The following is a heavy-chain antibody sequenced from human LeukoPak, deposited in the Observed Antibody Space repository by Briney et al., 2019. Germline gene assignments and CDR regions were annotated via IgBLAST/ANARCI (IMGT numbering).Heavy chain of an antibody. CDR2: ISAYNGNT. CDR3: ARAPYDFFSYYYYMDV. CDR1: GYTFTSYG. V-gene: IGHV1-18*01. J-gene: IGHJ6*03. D-gene: IGHD3-3*01. Sequence: ASVKVSCKASGYTFTSYGISWVRQAPGQGLEWMGWISAYNGNTNYAQKLQGRVTMTTDTSTSTAYMELRSLRSDDTAVYYRARAPYDFFSYYYYMDVWGKGTTVTVSS.